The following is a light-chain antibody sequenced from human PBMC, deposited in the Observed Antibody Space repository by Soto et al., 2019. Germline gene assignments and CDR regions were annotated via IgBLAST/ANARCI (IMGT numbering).Light chain of an antibody. CDR1: QNINSW. V-gene: IGKV1-5*03. Sequence: DIQMTQSPSTLSASVGDRVTITCRASQNINSWLAWYQQEPGKAPKLLIYKASNLENGVPSRFSGSGSGTEFTLTISSLQPDDFATYYCRQYNSYSPGGSFGQGTKLEIK. CDR3: RQYNSYSPGGS. J-gene: IGKJ2*01. CDR2: KAS.